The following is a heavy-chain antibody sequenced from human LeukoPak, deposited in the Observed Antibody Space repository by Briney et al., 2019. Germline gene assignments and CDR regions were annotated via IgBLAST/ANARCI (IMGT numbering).Heavy chain of an antibody. Sequence: SETLSLTCAVSGGSISRYLWSWIRQPAGKGLEWLGRIHTSGTTTYSPSFQSRITMSIDTSKKQISLRLSSVTAADTAVYYCATEQVSGSAWSFDYWGQGSLVTVSS. CDR3: ATEQVSGSAWSFDY. V-gene: IGHV4-4*07. J-gene: IGHJ4*02. CDR2: IHTSGTT. CDR1: GGSISRYL. D-gene: IGHD6-19*01.